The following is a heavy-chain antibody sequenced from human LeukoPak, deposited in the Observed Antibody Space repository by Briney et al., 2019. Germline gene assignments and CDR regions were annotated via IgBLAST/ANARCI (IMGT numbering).Heavy chain of an antibody. J-gene: IGHJ4*02. CDR1: GGSITTDC. CDR2: IYTSGLT. CDR3: ARRTPSPELDEYVAYYFVL. D-gene: IGHD3/OR15-3a*01. V-gene: IGHV4-4*09. Sequence: SETLSLTCTVSGGSITTDCWIWIRQPPGKGLEWIAYIYTSGLTKYNPSLKSRGTLSVDQSKNQLSPKLNSVTAADTAVYYCARRTPSPELDEYVAYYFVLWGEGTLVTVSS.